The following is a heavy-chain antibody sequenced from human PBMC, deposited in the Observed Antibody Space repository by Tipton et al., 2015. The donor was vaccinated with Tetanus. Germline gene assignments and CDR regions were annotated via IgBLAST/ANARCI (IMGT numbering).Heavy chain of an antibody. Sequence: QLVQSGGGLVQPGGSLKLSCAASGFTFSGSAMHWVRQASGKGLEWVGRIRTKANSYATAYAASVEGRFTISRDDPKNTLYLQMNSLRAEDTAVYYCARSGSGTNYYYYGMDVWGQGTTVTVSS. J-gene: IGHJ6*02. CDR2: IRTKANSYAT. V-gene: IGHV3-73*01. CDR3: ARSGSGTNYYYYGMDV. CDR1: GFTFSGSA. D-gene: IGHD3-10*01.